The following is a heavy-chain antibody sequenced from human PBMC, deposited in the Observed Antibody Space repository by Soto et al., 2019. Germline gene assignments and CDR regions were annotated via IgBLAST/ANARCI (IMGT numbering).Heavy chain of an antibody. Sequence: EVQLVESGGGLVQPGGSLRLSCAASGFTFSSYWMSWVRQAPGKGLEWVANIKQDGSEKYYVDSVKGRFTISRDNAKNSLYLQMNSLRAEGTAVYYCAREGGDYGPLIFDYWGQGTLVTVSS. J-gene: IGHJ4*02. CDR3: AREGGDYGPLIFDY. D-gene: IGHD4-17*01. CDR2: IKQDGSEK. V-gene: IGHV3-7*01. CDR1: GFTFSSYW.